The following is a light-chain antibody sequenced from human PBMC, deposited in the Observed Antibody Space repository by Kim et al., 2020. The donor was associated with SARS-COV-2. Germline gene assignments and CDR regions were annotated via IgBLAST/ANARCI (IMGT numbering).Light chain of an antibody. CDR1: TGAVTSAYY. V-gene: IGLV7-43*01. Sequence: QAVVTQEPSLTVSPGGTVTLTCASSTGAVTSAYYPNWFQRKPGQAPRALIFDAIKKHSWTPARFSGSLLGDKAALTVSAVQPEDEAEYYCLLYYGGAQLVCGGGTQLTVL. J-gene: IGLJ3*02. CDR3: LLYYGGAQLV. CDR2: DAI.